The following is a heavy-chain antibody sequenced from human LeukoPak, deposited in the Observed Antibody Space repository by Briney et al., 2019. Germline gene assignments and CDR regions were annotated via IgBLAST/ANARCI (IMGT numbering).Heavy chain of an antibody. D-gene: IGHD6-13*01. J-gene: IGHJ4*02. CDR1: GFTFSSYS. CDR2: ISSSSSYI. Sequence: GGSLRLSCAASGFTFSSYSMNWVRQAPGKGLEWVSSISSSSSYIYYADSVKGRFTISRDNAKNSLYLQMNSLRAEDTAVYYCARVAPSIAAAAYYFDYWGQGTLVTVSS. CDR3: ARVAPSIAAAAYYFDY. V-gene: IGHV3-21*01.